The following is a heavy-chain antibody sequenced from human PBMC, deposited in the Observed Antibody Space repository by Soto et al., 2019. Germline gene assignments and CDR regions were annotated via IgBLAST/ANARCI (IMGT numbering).Heavy chain of an antibody. V-gene: IGHV4-38-2*01. CDR2: IYHAGSV. Sequence: SETLSLTCAVSGYSTASGYYWAWIRQSPGKGLEWIGSIYHAGSVYYNPSLNSRVAVSLDTSKNHFSLKLTSVTAADTAVYYCARTFDYYGMDVWGQGTTVTVSS. CDR3: ARTFDYYGMDV. CDR1: GYSTASGYY. J-gene: IGHJ6*02.